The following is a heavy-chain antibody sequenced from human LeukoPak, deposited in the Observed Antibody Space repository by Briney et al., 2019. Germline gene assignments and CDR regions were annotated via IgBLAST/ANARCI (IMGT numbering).Heavy chain of an antibody. Sequence: SETLSLTCAVSGGSISSSNWWNWVRQPPGKGLEWIGEIYHSGSTNYNPSLKSRVTISVDKSKNQFSLKLSSVTAADTAVYYCASTPRGYSGYDYAYYGMDVWGQGTTVTVSS. CDR1: GGSISSSNW. CDR3: ASTPRGYSGYDYAYYGMDV. V-gene: IGHV4-4*02. D-gene: IGHD5-12*01. J-gene: IGHJ6*02. CDR2: IYHSGST.